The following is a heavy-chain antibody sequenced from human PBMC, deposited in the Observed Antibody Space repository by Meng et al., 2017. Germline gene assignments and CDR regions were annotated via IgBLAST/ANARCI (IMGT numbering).Heavy chain of an antibody. V-gene: IGHV1-69*01. CDR2: IIPIFATA. CDR1: GGTFSSYA. Sequence: QVQLVEAGAEVNEPGSSVKVSCKASGGTFSSYAISWVRQAPGQGLEWMGGIIPIFATANYAQKFQGRVTITADESTSTAHMELSSLRSEDTAVYYCAKEVDNWFDPWGQGTLVTVSS. J-gene: IGHJ5*02. D-gene: IGHD2-15*01. CDR3: AKEVDNWFDP.